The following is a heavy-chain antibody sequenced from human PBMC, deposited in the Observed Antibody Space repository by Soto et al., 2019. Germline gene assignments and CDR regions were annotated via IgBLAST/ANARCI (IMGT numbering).Heavy chain of an antibody. V-gene: IGHV4-4*02. CDR3: ARVSGSYCYGMDV. Sequence: QVQLQESGPGLVKPSGTLSLTCAVSGGSISSSNWWSWVRQPPGKGLEWIGEIYHSGSTNYNPSLKARLTXPXDXXNNPFSLKLRSVTAADTAVYYCARVSGSYCYGMDVWGQGITVTVSS. CDR1: GGSISSSNW. D-gene: IGHD1-26*01. J-gene: IGHJ6*02. CDR2: IYHSGST.